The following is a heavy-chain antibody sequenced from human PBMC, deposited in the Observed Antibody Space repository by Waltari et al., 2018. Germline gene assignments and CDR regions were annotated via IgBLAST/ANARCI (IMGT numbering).Heavy chain of an antibody. CDR2: INSEGSGT. CDR3: AREPSPDSSGYFYYYMDV. V-gene: IGHV3-74*01. CDR1: GFTFSRYW. J-gene: IGHJ6*03. D-gene: IGHD3-22*01. Sequence: EVQLVESGGGVVQPGGSLRLSCAASGFTFSRYWMPCVRQAPGKGRVWVSRINSEGSGTIYADSVKGRFTISRDNAKNTLYLQLNSLRVEDTAVYYCAREPSPDSSGYFYYYMDVWGKGTTVTVSS.